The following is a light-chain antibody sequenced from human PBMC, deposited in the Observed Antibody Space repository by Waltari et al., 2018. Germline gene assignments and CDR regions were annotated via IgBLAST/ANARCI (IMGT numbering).Light chain of an antibody. CDR1: QGISNS. J-gene: IGKJ4*01. CDR2: AAS. V-gene: IGKV1-NL1*01. CDR3: QQYYSTPPLT. Sequence: DIQMTQSPSSLSASVGGRVTITCRASQGISNSLAWYQQKPGKAPKLLLYAASRLESGVPSRFSGSGSGTDYTLTISSLQPEDFATYYCQQYYSTPPLTFGGGTKVEIK.